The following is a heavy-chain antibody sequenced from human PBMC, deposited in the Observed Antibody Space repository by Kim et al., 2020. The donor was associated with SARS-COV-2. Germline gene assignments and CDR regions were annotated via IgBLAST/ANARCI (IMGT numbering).Heavy chain of an antibody. CDR3: AKELLLLVATLYTAGFDY. CDR2: ISGNGGTT. D-gene: IGHD6-6*01. J-gene: IGHJ4*02. V-gene: IGHV3-23*01. CDR1: GFTFSSNA. Sequence: GGSLRLSCAASGFTFSSNAMSWVRQAPGKGLEWVSAISGNGGTTYYADSVKGRFTISRDNSKNTLYLQMNSLRAEDTAVYYCAKELLLLVATLYTAGFDYWGQGNLITVSS.